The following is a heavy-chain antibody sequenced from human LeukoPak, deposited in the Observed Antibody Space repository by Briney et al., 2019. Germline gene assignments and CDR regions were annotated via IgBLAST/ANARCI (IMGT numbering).Heavy chain of an antibody. CDR2: IIPIFGTA. CDR3: ARGRVEMAINPDAFDI. CDR1: GGTFSSYA. J-gene: IGHJ3*02. Sequence: ASVKVSCKASGGTFSSYAISWVRQAPGQGLEWMGGIIPIFGTANYAQKFQGRVTITADKSTSTAYMELSSLRSEDTAVYYCARGRVEMAINPDAFDIWGQGTMVTVSS. D-gene: IGHD5-24*01. V-gene: IGHV1-69*06.